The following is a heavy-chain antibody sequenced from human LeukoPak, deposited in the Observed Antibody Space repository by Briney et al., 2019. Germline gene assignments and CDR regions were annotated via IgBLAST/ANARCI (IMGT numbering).Heavy chain of an antibody. J-gene: IGHJ4*02. CDR1: GDSITSYY. D-gene: IGHD3-16*02. CDR2: IYYSRST. CDR3: ARHHYDYIWGSYRPLYFDY. V-gene: IGHV4-59*08. Sequence: PSDTLSLTCTVSGDSITSYYCSWIRQPPEQGLEWIGYIYYSRSTNYNPSLKSRVTISVDTSKNQVSLNLNSVPAADTAVYYCARHHYDYIWGSYRPLYFDYWGQGILVTVSS.